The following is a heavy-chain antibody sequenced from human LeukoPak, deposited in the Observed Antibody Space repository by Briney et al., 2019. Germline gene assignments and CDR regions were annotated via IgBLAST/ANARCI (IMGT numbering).Heavy chain of an antibody. J-gene: IGHJ4*02. V-gene: IGHV4-31*03. CDR2: IYYSGST. Sequence: SQTLSLTCTVSGGSISSGGYYWSWIRQHPGKGLEWIGYIYYSGSTYYNPSLKSRVTISVDTSKNQFSLKLSSVTAADTAVYYCARDVGLGTLFDYWGQGTLVTVSS. CDR3: ARDVGLGTLFDY. CDR1: GGSISSGGYY. D-gene: IGHD7-27*01.